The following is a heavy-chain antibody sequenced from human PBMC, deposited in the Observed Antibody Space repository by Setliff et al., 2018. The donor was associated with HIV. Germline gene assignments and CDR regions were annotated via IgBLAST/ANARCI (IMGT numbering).Heavy chain of an antibody. Sequence: SETLSLTCTVSGGSISSGSYYWSWIRQPAGKGLEWIGRIYTSGSTKYNPSLKSRVPIPVDTSKNQFSLKVSSVTAADTAVYYCARVARGGHSSRWYYFDYWGQGTLVTVSS. CDR1: GGSISSGSYY. CDR2: IYTSGST. V-gene: IGHV4-61*02. D-gene: IGHD6-13*01. J-gene: IGHJ4*02. CDR3: ARVARGGHSSRWYYFDY.